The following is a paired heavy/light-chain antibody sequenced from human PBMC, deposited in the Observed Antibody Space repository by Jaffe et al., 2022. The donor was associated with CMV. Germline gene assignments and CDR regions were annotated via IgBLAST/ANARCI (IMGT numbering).Light chain of an antibody. CDR3: LLSYSGARPVV. V-gene: IGLV7-46*01. CDR2: DTS. Sequence: QAVVTQEPSLTVSPGGTVTLTCGSSTGAVTSGHYPYWFQQKPGQAPRTLIYDTSNKHSWTPARFSGSLLGGKAALTLSGAQPEDEAEYYCLLSYSGARPVVFGGGTKLTVL. J-gene: IGLJ2*01. CDR1: TGAVTSGHY.
Heavy chain of an antibody. J-gene: IGHJ4*02. CDR2: ISYDGSNK. Sequence: QVQLVESGGGVVQPGRSLRLSCAASGFTFSSYGMHWVRQAPGKGLEWVAVISYDGSNKYYADSVKGRFTISRDNSKNTLYLQMNSLRAEDTAVYYCAKGPEGKYCSSTSCYSGGGTLIDYWGQGTLVTVSS. CDR3: AKGPEGKYCSSTSCYSGGGTLIDY. V-gene: IGHV3-30*18. D-gene: IGHD2-2*02. CDR1: GFTFSSYG.